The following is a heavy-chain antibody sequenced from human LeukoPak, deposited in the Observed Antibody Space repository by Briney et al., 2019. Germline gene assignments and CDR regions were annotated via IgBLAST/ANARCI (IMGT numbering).Heavy chain of an antibody. V-gene: IGHV3-53*01. D-gene: IGHD3-22*01. J-gene: IGHJ4*02. CDR1: GFTVSSNY. CDR2: IYSGGST. Sequence: GGSLRLSCAASGFTVSSNYMSWVRQAPGKGLEWVSVIYSGGSTYYADSVKGRFTISRDNSKDTLYLQMNSLRAEDTAVYYCARGYYDSSGYYAYYFDYWGQGTLVTVSA. CDR3: ARGYYDSSGYYAYYFDY.